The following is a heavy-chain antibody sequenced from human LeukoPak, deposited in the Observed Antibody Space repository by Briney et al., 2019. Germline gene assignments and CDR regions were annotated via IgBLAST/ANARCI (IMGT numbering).Heavy chain of an antibody. CDR3: ANDYGDYVNWFDP. CDR2: ISGSGSTT. CDR1: GFTFSSYA. D-gene: IGHD4-17*01. J-gene: IGHJ5*02. Sequence: GGSLRLSCAASGFTFSSYAMTWVRQAPGKGLEWVSAISGSGSTTYYADSVKGRFTISRDNSKNTLYLQKNSLRAEDTAVYYCANDYGDYVNWFDPWGQGTLVTVSS. V-gene: IGHV3-23*01.